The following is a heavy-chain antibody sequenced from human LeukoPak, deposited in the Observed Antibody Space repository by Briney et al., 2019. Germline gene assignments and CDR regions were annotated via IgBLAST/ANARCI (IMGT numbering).Heavy chain of an antibody. Sequence: PGGSLRLSCAASGFTFSSYWMSWVRQAPGKGLEWVANIKQDGSEKYYVDSVKGRFTISRDNAKNSLYLQRNSLRAEDTAVYYCARFGNSPSRDLPDAFDIWGQGTMVTVSS. CDR1: GFTFSSYW. V-gene: IGHV3-7*01. J-gene: IGHJ3*02. CDR2: IKQDGSEK. D-gene: IGHD4-23*01. CDR3: ARFGNSPSRDLPDAFDI.